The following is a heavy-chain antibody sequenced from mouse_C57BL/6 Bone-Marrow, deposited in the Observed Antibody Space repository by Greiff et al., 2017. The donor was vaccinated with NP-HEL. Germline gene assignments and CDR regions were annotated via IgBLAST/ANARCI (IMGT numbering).Heavy chain of an antibody. V-gene: IGHV3-6*01. CDR3: ARGGTVVATD. CDR2: ISYDGSN. CDR1: GYSITSGYY. J-gene: IGHJ2*01. D-gene: IGHD1-1*01. Sequence: EVKLVESGPGLVKPSQSLSLTCSVTGYSITSGYYWNWIRQFPGNKLEWMGYISYDGSNNYNPSLKNRISITRDTSKNQFFLKLNSVTTEDTATYYCARGGTVVATDWGQGTTLTVSS.